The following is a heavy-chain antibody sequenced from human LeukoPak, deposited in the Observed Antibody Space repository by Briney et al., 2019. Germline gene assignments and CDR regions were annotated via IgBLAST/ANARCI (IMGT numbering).Heavy chain of an antibody. CDR2: ISASGGST. CDR1: GFTFSSYS. Sequence: GGSLRLSCAASGFTFSSYSMNWVRQAPGKGLEWVSGISASGGSTFYADSVKGRFTISRDNSKNTLYLQMNGLRVEDTAVCYCVREGPRGLAFDIWGQGTMVTVSS. D-gene: IGHD3/OR15-3a*01. V-gene: IGHV3-23*01. J-gene: IGHJ3*02. CDR3: VREGPRGLAFDI.